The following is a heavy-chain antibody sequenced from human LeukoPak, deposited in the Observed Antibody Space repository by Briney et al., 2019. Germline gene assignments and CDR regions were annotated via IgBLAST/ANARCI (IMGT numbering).Heavy chain of an antibody. J-gene: IGHJ4*02. V-gene: IGHV1-18*01. Sequence: ASVKVSCKASGYTFTNYDFSWVRQAPGQGLEWMGWISAYNGNTNYAQKLQGRVTMTTDTSTSTAYMELRSLRSDDTAVYYCARVWIAAPVESSHDYWGQGTLVTVSS. CDR1: GYTFTNYD. CDR3: ARVWIAAPVESSHDY. D-gene: IGHD6-13*01. CDR2: ISAYNGNT.